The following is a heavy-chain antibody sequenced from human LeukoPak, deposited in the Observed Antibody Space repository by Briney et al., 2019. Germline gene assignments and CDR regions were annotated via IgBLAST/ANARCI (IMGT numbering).Heavy chain of an antibody. D-gene: IGHD3-10*01. CDR1: GFTFSSYA. Sequence: PGGSLRLSCAASGFTFSSYAMSWVRQAPGKGLEWVSAISGSGGSTYYADSVKGRFTISRDNSKNTLYLQMNSLRAEDTAVYYCARELTLYYGSGSFDYWGQGTLVTVSS. CDR2: ISGSGGST. J-gene: IGHJ4*02. V-gene: IGHV3-23*01. CDR3: ARELTLYYGSGSFDY.